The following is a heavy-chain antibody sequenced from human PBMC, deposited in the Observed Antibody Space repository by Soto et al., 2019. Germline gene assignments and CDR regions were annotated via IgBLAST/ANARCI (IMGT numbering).Heavy chain of an antibody. D-gene: IGHD3-3*01. J-gene: IGHJ5*02. CDR2: IYYSGST. CDR3: ARWWSGSRQGFDP. V-gene: IGHV4-31*03. Sequence: QVQLQESGPGLVKPSQTLSLTCTVSGVSISSGDYYWSWIRQHPGKGLEWIGYIYYSGSTYYNPSLKSRVTISVDTSKNQFSLKLSSVNAADTAVYYCARWWSGSRQGFDPWGQGTLVTVSS. CDR1: GVSISSGDYY.